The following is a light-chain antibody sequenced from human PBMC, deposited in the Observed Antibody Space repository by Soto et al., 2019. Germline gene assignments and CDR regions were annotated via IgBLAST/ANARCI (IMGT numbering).Light chain of an antibody. CDR3: LQYSNGPRK. J-gene: IGKJ1*01. V-gene: IGKV3-15*01. CDR2: GAT. Sequence: ETVMTQSPATLSVSPGEGATLSCSASQSVGSSLAWYQHKPGQAPRLLIYGATTRATGIPARFSGSGYGAEFTLTINSLQSEDFALYYCLQYSNGPRKFGQGTKVDIK. CDR1: QSVGSS.